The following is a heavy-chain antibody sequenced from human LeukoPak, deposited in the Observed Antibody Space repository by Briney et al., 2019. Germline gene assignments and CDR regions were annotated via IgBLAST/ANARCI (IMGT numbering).Heavy chain of an antibody. CDR1: GFTFSSYG. V-gene: IGHV3-23*01. J-gene: IGHJ4*02. Sequence: GGSLRLSCAASGFTFSSYGMHWVRQAPGKGLEWVSAISGSGGSTYYADSVKGRFTISRDNSKNTLYLQMNSLRAEDTAVYYCAKDQVRDGDYVFDYWGQGTLVTVSS. D-gene: IGHD4-17*01. CDR2: ISGSGGST. CDR3: AKDQVRDGDYVFDY.